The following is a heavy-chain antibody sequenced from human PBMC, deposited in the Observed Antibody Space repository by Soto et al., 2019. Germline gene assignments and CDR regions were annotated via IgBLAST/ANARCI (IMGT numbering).Heavy chain of an antibody. CDR3: ARDFKRYSSSPGPLEY. D-gene: IGHD6-6*01. Sequence: SLSGNCAISGGSIISGGYSWSWIRQPPGKGLEWIGLIYYSGSTHYNPSLKSRLIISVNTSKNQFSLKLTSATAADTAVYYCARDFKRYSSSPGPLEYSGQGTLVTVSS. CDR1: GGSIISGGYS. CDR2: IYYSGST. J-gene: IGHJ4*02. V-gene: IGHV4-30-4*01.